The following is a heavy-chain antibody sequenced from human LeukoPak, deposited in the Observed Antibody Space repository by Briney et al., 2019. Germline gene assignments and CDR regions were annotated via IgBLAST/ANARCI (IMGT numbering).Heavy chain of an antibody. CDR3: ARRVTMIVVAPRGFDY. V-gene: IGHV4-38-2*02. J-gene: IGHJ4*02. CDR1: GYSISSGYY. CDR2: INHSGST. D-gene: IGHD3-22*01. Sequence: PSETLSLTCTVSGYSISSGYYWGWIRQPPGKGLEWIGEINHSGSTNYNPSLKSRVTISVDTSKNQFSLKLSSVTAADTAVYYCARRVTMIVVAPRGFDYWGQGTLVTVSS.